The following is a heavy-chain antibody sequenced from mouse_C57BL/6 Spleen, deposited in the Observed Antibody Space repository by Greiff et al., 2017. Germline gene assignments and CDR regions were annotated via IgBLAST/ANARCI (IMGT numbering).Heavy chain of an antibody. CDR1: GYAFSSSW. V-gene: IGHV1-82*01. Sequence: QVQLQQSGPELVKPGASVKISCKASGYAFSSSWMNWVKQRPGKGLEWIGRIYPGDGDTNYNGKFKGKATLTADKSSSTAYMQLSSLTSEDSAVYFCARGSNYLMDYWGQGTSVTVSS. CDR2: IYPGDGDT. CDR3: ARGSNYLMDY. D-gene: IGHD2-5*01. J-gene: IGHJ4*01.